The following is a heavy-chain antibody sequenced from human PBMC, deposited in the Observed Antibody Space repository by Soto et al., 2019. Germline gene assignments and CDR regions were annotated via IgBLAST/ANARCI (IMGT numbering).Heavy chain of an antibody. CDR1: GFTFSSYT. D-gene: IGHD5-12*01. J-gene: IGHJ1*01. CDR2: VSYDGRQK. CDR3: GRVYSPSWEGYFGL. V-gene: IGHV3-30*04. Sequence: QVQVVESGGAAVQPGQSLRLSCAASGFTFSSYTFHWVRQAPGKGLEWVAVVSYDGRQKFHADSVKGRFTISRDNFKNTVNLQRTSLRPEDTAIYFCGRVYSPSWEGYFGLWGQGTRVTV.